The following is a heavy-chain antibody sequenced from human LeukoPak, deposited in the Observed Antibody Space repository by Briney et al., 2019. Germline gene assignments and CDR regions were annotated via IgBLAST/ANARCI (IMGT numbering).Heavy chain of an antibody. V-gene: IGHV3-48*02. Sequence: GGSLRLSCAASGFTFSSYSMNWVRQAPGKGLGWVSYISSSGTTIYYADSVKGRFTISRDNAKNSVHLQMNSLRDDDTAVYYCARGGSYPFDYWGQGTLVTVSS. CDR1: GFTFSSYS. CDR3: ARGGSYPFDY. CDR2: ISSSGTTI. J-gene: IGHJ4*02. D-gene: IGHD3-16*02.